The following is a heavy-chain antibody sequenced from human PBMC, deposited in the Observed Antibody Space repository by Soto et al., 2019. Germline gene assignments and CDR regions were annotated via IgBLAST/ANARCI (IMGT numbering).Heavy chain of an antibody. Sequence: ASVKVSCKASGYTFTSYAMHWVRQAPGQRLEWMGWINAGNGNTKYSQKFQGRVTITRDTSASTAYMELSSLRSEDTAVYYCARDRDGDSSGYYWGTRPDYWGQGTLVTVSS. CDR3: ARDRDGDSSGYYWGTRPDY. V-gene: IGHV1-3*01. D-gene: IGHD3-22*01. J-gene: IGHJ4*02. CDR1: GYTFTSYA. CDR2: INAGNGNT.